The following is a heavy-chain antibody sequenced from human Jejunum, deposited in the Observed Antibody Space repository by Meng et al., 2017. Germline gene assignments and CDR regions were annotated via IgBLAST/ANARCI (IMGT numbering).Heavy chain of an antibody. CDR2: VYHSGST. CDR1: GGSIESNCR. Sequence: GQLQGWGPRLVKPADTLPLDCAVSGGSIESNCRWTRNRQPPGQGLDWIGEVYHSGSTHYNPSLQSRVTISIDNSKNRFSLSLNSVTAADTAIYYCARADYVRYFDLWGRGTLVTVSS. V-gene: IGHV4-4*02. J-gene: IGHJ2*01. D-gene: IGHD3-10*02. CDR3: ARADYVRYFDL.